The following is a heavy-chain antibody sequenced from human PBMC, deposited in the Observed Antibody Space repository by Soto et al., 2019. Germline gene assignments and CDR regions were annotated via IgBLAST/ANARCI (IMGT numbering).Heavy chain of an antibody. D-gene: IGHD6-6*01. Sequence: GGSLRLSCAASGFTFSSYGVHWVRQAPGKGLEWVAVISYDGSNKYYADSVKGRFTISRDNSKNTLYLQMNSLRAEDTAVYYCAKEGVAARAFDYWGQGTLVTVSS. V-gene: IGHV3-30*18. J-gene: IGHJ4*02. CDR2: ISYDGSNK. CDR3: AKEGVAARAFDY. CDR1: GFTFSSYG.